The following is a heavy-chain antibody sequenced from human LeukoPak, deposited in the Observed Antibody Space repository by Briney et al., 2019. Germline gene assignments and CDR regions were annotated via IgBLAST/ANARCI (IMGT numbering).Heavy chain of an antibody. CDR3: ARPRVAGSFDY. Sequence: ASVKVSCKASGYTFTVYYMHWVRQAPGQGLEWMGWISGYNANTNYGQKFQGRVTMTIDTSTSTVYMELRSLRSDDTAVYYCARPRVAGSFDYWGQGTLVTVSS. CDR1: GYTFTVYY. D-gene: IGHD6-19*01. CDR2: ISGYNANT. J-gene: IGHJ4*02. V-gene: IGHV1-18*04.